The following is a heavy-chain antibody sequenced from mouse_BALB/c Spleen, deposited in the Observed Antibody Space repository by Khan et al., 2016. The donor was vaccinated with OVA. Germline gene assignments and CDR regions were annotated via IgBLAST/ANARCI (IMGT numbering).Heavy chain of an antibody. J-gene: IGHJ3*01. CDR1: GDSITSGY. Sequence: EVQLVESGPSLVKHSQTLSLTCSVTGDSITSGYWCWIRKFPGNKLEYMGYILYSGSTYYNPSLKSRISITRHTSQNQYYLQLNSVTTEDTATYXCARSTYRYAFAYWGQGTLVTVSA. V-gene: IGHV3-8*02. D-gene: IGHD2-14*01. CDR2: ILYSGST. CDR3: ARSTYRYAFAY.